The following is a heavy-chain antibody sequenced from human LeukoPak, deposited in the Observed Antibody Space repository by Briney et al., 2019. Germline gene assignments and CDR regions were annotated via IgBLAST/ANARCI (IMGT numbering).Heavy chain of an antibody. J-gene: IGHJ4*01. CDR3: ARGVYIAAAQYAY. D-gene: IGHD6-13*01. Sequence: PSETLSLTCTVSGGSISSYYWSWIRQPPGKGLEWIGYIYYSVTTNYNPSLKSRVTISVGTSKNQFSLKLSSVTAADTAVYYCARGVYIAAAQYAYWGQGTLVTVSS. V-gene: IGHV4-59*01. CDR1: GGSISSYY. CDR2: IYYSVTT.